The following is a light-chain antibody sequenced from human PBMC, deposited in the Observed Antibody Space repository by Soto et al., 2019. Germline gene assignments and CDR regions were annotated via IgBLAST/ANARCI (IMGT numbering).Light chain of an antibody. V-gene: IGKV3D-20*02. CDR1: QSVSSSY. CDR3: QQRSNWQGAT. Sequence: EIVLTQSPGTLSLSPGERATLSCRASQSVSSSYLAWYQQKPGQAPRLLIYDASNRAPGIPARFSSSGSGTDVSLTISSLEQEDFAAYYCQQRSNWQGATFGGGTKVDIK. J-gene: IGKJ4*01. CDR2: DAS.